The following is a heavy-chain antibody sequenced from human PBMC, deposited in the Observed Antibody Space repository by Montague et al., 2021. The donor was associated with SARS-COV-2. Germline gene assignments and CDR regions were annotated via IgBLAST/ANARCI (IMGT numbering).Heavy chain of an antibody. J-gene: IGHJ4*02. CDR1: GFSFSSYE. CDR2: ISSSGSTI. D-gene: IGHD1-26*01. V-gene: IGHV3-48*03. CDR3: ARVFATVGAMDRNDY. Sequence: SLRLSCAASGFSFSSYEMNWVRQAPRKGLEWVSYISSSGSTIYYADSVKGRFTISRDNAKNSLYLQMNSLRAEDTAVYYCARVFATVGAMDRNDYWGQGTLVTVSS.